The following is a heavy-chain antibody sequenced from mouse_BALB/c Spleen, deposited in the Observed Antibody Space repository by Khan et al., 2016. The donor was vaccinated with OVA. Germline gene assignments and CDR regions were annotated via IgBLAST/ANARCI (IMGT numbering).Heavy chain of an antibody. D-gene: IGHD1-2*01. CDR1: GYTFTDYY. V-gene: IGHV1-77*01. J-gene: IGHJ3*01. CDR2: ISPGSGDT. CDR3: ARRNYYGYTFAY. Sequence: QVQLQQPGAELARPGASVKLSCKASGYTFTDYYINWVKQRPGQGLEWIGEISPGSGDTYYHEKFKGKATLTADKSSSTAYMQLSSLTSEAAAVYFCARRNYYGYTFAYWGQGTLVTVSA.